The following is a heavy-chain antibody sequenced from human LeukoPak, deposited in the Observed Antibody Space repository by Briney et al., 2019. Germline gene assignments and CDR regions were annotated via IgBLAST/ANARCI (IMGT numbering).Heavy chain of an antibody. Sequence: SQTLSLTCTVSGGSISSGSYYWSWIRQPVGKGLEWIGRIYTSGSTNYNPSLKSRVTISVDTSKNQFSLKLSSVTAADTAVYYCARFTVAGKVYYYYMDVWGKGTTVTVSS. D-gene: IGHD6-19*01. J-gene: IGHJ6*03. V-gene: IGHV4-61*02. CDR3: ARFTVAGKVYYYYMDV. CDR1: GGSISSGSYY. CDR2: IYTSGST.